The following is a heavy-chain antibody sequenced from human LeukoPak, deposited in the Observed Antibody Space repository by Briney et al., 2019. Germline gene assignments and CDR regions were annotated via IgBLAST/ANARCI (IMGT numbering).Heavy chain of an antibody. CDR1: GYKYIDYY. D-gene: IGHD6-25*01. CDR2: INPQSGGT. Sequence: ASVTVSCKASGYKYIDYYIHWVRHAPGQGLEWMGWINPQSGGTRYAPKFQGRVTMSSDTSINTAYMELRTLRSDDTAVFYCARVDRLYERTYPAGYDIWGQGTRVTVSS. J-gene: IGHJ3*02. V-gene: IGHV1-2*02. CDR3: ARVDRLYERTYPAGYDI.